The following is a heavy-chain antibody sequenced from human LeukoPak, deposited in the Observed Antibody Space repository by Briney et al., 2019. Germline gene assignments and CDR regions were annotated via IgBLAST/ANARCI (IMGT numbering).Heavy chain of an antibody. J-gene: IGHJ4*02. CDR3: ARESIAAAGSYLLDY. D-gene: IGHD6-13*01. V-gene: IGHV4-39*07. CDR1: GGSISSSSYY. Sequence: PSETLSLTCTVSGGSISSSSYYWGWIRQPPGKGLEWIGSIYYSGSTYYNPSLKSRVTIPVDTSKNQFSLKLSSVTAADTAVYYCARESIAAAGSYLLDYWGQGTLVTVSS. CDR2: IYYSGST.